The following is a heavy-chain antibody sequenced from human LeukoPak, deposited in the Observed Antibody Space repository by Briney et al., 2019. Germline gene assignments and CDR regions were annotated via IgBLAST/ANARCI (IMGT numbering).Heavy chain of an antibody. CDR3: AHLSGYCSSTSCYA. D-gene: IGHD2-2*01. J-gene: IGHJ4*02. Sequence: GGSLRLSCAASGFTFSSYWMHWVRQASGKGLVWVSRINSDGSSTSYADSVKGRFTISRDNAKNTLYLQMNSLRAEDTAVYYCAHLSGYCSSTSCYAWGQGTLVTVSS. CDR2: INSDGSST. CDR1: GFTFSSYW. V-gene: IGHV3-74*01.